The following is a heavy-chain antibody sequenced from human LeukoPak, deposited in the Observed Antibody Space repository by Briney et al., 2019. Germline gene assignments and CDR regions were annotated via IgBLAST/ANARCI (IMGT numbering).Heavy chain of an antibody. Sequence: ASVKVSCKASGYTFTSYGISWVRQAPGQGLEWMGWISAYNGNTNYAQKFQGRVTMTRDTSISTAYMELSRLRSDDTAVYYCARTGMMETLGYWGQGTLVTVSS. D-gene: IGHD3-16*01. CDR3: ARTGMMETLGY. V-gene: IGHV1-18*01. CDR1: GYTFTSYG. CDR2: ISAYNGNT. J-gene: IGHJ4*02.